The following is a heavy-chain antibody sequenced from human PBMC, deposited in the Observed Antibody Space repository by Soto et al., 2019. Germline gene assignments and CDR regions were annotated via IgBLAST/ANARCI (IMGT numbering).Heavy chain of an antibody. CDR2: IYYSGST. CDR3: ARAPIE. J-gene: IGHJ4*01. CDR1: SDSVSRYY. Sequence: LSLTCTVSSDSVSRYYWSWIRQHPGKGLEWIGYIYYSGSTYYNPSLKSRVTISVDTSKNQFSLKLSSVTAADTAVYYCARAPIEWGQGTLVTVS. V-gene: IGHV4-31*03. D-gene: IGHD1-26*01.